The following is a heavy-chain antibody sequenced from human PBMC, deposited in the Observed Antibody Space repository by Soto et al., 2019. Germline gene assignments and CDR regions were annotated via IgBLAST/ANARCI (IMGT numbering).Heavy chain of an antibody. CDR3: ARPSSSWNYYYGMDV. D-gene: IGHD6-13*01. J-gene: IGHJ6*02. Sequence: EVQLVESGGGLIQPGGSLRLSCAASGFTVSSNYMSWVRQAPGKGLEWVSVIYNGGNTYYADSVKGRFTISRDNSKNTLYLQMNSLRAEDTAVYYCARPSSSWNYYYGMDVWGQGTTVTVSS. V-gene: IGHV3-53*01. CDR2: IYNGGNT. CDR1: GFTVSSNY.